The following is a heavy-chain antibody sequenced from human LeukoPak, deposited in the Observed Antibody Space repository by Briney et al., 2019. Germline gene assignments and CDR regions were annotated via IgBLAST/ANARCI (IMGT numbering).Heavy chain of an antibody. Sequence: GGSLRLSCAASGFTFSRYAMHWVRQAPGKGLEWVAVTSPDGIEKYYADSVKGRFTISRDNSKNTVFLQMNSLSTEDTAVYSCFTGSAYYYDSWGQGTLVTVSS. CDR1: GFTFSRYA. CDR2: TSPDGIEK. D-gene: IGHD3-22*01. CDR3: FTGSAYYYDS. J-gene: IGHJ5*01. V-gene: IGHV3-30*01.